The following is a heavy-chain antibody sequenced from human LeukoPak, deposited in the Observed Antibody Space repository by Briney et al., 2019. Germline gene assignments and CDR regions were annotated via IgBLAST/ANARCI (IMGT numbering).Heavy chain of an antibody. D-gene: IGHD3-16*02. Sequence: PGGSLRLSCAASGFTFSSYSMNWVRQAPGKGLEWVSSISSSSSSYIYYADSVKGRFTISRDNAKNSLYLQMNSLRAEDTAVYYCTRALRGGELSQGDWGQGTLVTVSS. J-gene: IGHJ4*02. V-gene: IGHV3-21*01. CDR2: ISSSSSSYI. CDR1: GFTFSSYS. CDR3: TRALRGGELSQGD.